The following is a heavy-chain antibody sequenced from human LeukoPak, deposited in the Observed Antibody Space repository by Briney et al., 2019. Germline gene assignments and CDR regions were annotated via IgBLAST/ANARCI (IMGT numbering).Heavy chain of an antibody. CDR2: ISGSGGST. CDR3: AKDGSGSYYYYGMDV. Sequence: GGSLRLSCAASGFTFSSYAMSWVRQAPGKGLEWVSAISGSGGSTYYAGSVKGRFTISRDNSKNTLYLQMNSLRAEDTAVYYCAKDGSGSYYYYGMDVWGKGTTVTVSS. CDR1: GFTFSSYA. J-gene: IGHJ6*04. D-gene: IGHD3-10*01. V-gene: IGHV3-23*01.